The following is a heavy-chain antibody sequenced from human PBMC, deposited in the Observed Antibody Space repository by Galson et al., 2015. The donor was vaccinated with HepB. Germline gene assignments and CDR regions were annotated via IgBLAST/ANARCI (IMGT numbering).Heavy chain of an antibody. Sequence: SLRLSCAASKFTFRNYNMNWVRQTPGKGMEWVASISYNSDNINYADSVKGRFTISRGNAKNSLYLQMNSLRAEDTAVYYCARDWGIAVSGTWWFDPWGQGTLVTVSS. CDR1: KFTFRNYN. CDR3: ARDWGIAVSGTWWFDP. J-gene: IGHJ5*02. V-gene: IGHV3-21*06. D-gene: IGHD6-19*01. CDR2: ISYNSDNI.